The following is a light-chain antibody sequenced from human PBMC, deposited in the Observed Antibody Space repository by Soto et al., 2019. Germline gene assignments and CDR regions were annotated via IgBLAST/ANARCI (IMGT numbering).Light chain of an antibody. CDR3: CSLTTSHTYV. CDR2: HVT. V-gene: IGLV2-14*03. Sequence: QSALTQPASVSGSPGQSITISCTGTSSDIGHYDDVSWYQQHPGKAPKLMIYHVTNRPSGVSNRYSGSKSGTSASLTISGLQADDEADYYCCSLTTSHTYVFGSGTKLTVL. CDR1: SSDIGHYDD. J-gene: IGLJ1*01.